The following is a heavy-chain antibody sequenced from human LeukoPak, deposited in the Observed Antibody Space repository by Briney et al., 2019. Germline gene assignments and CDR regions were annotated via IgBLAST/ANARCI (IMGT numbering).Heavy chain of an antibody. CDR1: GFTFPSYA. CDR2: ISDSGGST. J-gene: IGHJ4*02. Sequence: PGGSLRLSCAASGFTFPSYATSWVRQAPGKGLNWVSAISDSGGSTYYADSVKGRLTISRDNSKNTLYLQMNSLRAEDTAVYYCAKRSDGYSGFDYWGQGTLVTLSS. V-gene: IGHV3-23*01. D-gene: IGHD5-18*01. CDR3: AKRSDGYSGFDY.